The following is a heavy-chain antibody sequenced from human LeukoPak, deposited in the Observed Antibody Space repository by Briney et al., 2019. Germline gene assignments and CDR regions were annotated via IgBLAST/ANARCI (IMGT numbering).Heavy chain of an antibody. Sequence: SETLSLTCTVSGGSISSGGYYWSWIRQHPGKGLEWIGYIHYSGSTYYNPSLKSRVTISVDTSKNQFSLKLSSVTAADTAVYYCARDGSPRNCSSTSCYTFWFDLWGQGTLVTVSP. D-gene: IGHD2-2*02. CDR2: IHYSGST. CDR1: GGSISSGGYY. V-gene: IGHV4-31*03. CDR3: ARDGSPRNCSSTSCYTFWFDL. J-gene: IGHJ5*02.